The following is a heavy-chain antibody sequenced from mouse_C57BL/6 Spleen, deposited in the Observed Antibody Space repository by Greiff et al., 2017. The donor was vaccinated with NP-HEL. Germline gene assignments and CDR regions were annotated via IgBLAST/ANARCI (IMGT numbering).Heavy chain of an antibody. Sequence: EVQGVESGGGLVQPGGSLKLSCAASGFTFSDYYMYWVRQTPEKRLEWVAYISNGGGSTYYPDTVKGRFTISRDNAKNTLYLQMSRLKSEDTAMYYCAKLGPRYWYFDVWGTGTTVTVSS. CDR3: AKLGPRYWYFDV. CDR2: ISNGGGST. CDR1: GFTFSDYY. J-gene: IGHJ1*03. D-gene: IGHD4-1*01. V-gene: IGHV5-12*01.